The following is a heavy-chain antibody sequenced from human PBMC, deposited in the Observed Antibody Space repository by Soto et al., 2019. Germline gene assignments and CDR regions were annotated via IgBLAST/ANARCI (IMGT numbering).Heavy chain of an antibody. Sequence: SAPLSLTCSVSGASITTYYWSWLRQPPGKGLEWIGSISYSGSTKYNPSLESRVMISLDTSKNQFSLRLTSVTAADTALYYCARDWDSSGLFDPWGQGALVTVSS. CDR2: ISYSGST. CDR3: ARDWDSSGLFDP. CDR1: GASITTYY. D-gene: IGHD3-10*01. V-gene: IGHV4-59*01. J-gene: IGHJ5*02.